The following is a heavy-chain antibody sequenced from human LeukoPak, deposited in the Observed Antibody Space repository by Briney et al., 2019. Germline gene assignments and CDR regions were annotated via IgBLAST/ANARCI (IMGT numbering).Heavy chain of an antibody. CDR3: ARVPGLYDTPYFDY. CDR1: GGSSSGYY. V-gene: IGHV4-34*01. Sequence: SETLSLTCAVYGGSSSGYYWSWIRQPPGKGLEWIGEINHSGSTNYNPSLKSRVTISVDTSKNQFFLKLSSVTAADTAVYYCARVPGLYDTPYFDYWGQGTLVTVSS. D-gene: IGHD3-22*01. J-gene: IGHJ4*02. CDR2: INHSGST.